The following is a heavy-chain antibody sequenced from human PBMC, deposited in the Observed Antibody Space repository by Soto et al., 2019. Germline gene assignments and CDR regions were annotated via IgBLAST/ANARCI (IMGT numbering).Heavy chain of an antibody. J-gene: IGHJ4*02. CDR3: AVPSSIAAKLRFFDY. CDR2: IIPIFGTA. V-gene: IGHV1-69*13. Sequence: SVKVSCKASGGTFSSYAISWVRQAPGQGLEWMGGIIPIFGTANYAQKFQGRVTITADESTSTAYMELSSLRSEDTAVYYCAVPSSIAAKLRFFDYWGQGTLVTVSS. CDR1: GGTFSSYA. D-gene: IGHD6-6*01.